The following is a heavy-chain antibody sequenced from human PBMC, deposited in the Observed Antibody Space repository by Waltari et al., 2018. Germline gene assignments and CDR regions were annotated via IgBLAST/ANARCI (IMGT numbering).Heavy chain of an antibody. V-gene: IGHV1-2*02. CDR1: GYTFTGYQ. CDR2: INPNAGGT. Sequence: QVHLVQSGAEVKKPGASVKVSCKASGYTFTGYQIHGVRQAPGQGLEGMGWINPNAGGTNYEQNFQGMVTITRDTSIRTAYMELSRLRSDDTAMYYCARDLVVGSGDYWGQGTLVTVSS. J-gene: IGHJ4*02. D-gene: IGHD1-26*01. CDR3: ARDLVVGSGDY.